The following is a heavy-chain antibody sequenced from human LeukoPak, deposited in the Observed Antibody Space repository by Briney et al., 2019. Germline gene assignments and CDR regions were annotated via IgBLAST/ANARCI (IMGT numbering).Heavy chain of an antibody. CDR2: VNSDGSST. CDR3: ARGSTQYSSGWYGLDY. V-gene: IGHV3-74*01. CDR1: GFTFSSYW. J-gene: IGHJ4*02. D-gene: IGHD6-19*01. Sequence: GGSLRLSCAASGFTFSSYWIHWVRQAPGKGLVWVSRVNSDGSSTTYADSVKGRFTISRDNAKNTLYLQMNSLRAEDTAVYYCARGSTQYSSGWYGLDYWGQGTLVTVS.